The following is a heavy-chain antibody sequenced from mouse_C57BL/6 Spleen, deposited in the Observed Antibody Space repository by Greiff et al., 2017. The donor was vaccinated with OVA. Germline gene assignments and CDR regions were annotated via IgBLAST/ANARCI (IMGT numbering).Heavy chain of an antibody. CDR3: TVVAEGFAY. J-gene: IGHJ3*01. CDR1: GFTFSNYW. V-gene: IGHV6-3*01. Sequence: EVMLVESGGGLVQPGGSMKLSCVASGFTFSNYWMNWVRQSPEKGLEWVAQIRLKSDNYATHYAESVKGRFTISRDDSKSSVYLQMNNLRAEDTGIYYCTVVAEGFAYWGQGTLVTVSA. D-gene: IGHD1-1*01. CDR2: IRLKSDNYAT.